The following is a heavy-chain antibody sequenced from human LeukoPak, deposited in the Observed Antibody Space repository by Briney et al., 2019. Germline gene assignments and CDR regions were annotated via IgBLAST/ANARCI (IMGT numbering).Heavy chain of an antibody. V-gene: IGHV3-23*01. CDR2: ISRRGDTK. D-gene: IGHD2-2*01. J-gene: IGHJ6*02. Sequence: GGYLRLSCVASGFTLSSYTLKWVRRAPGKGLEWVSVISRRGDTKYYADSVKGRFTISRDNSKNTVFLQMNSLSADDTATYYCAKGGDVAVVPAAGPYYAMDVWGQGTTVTVSS. CDR3: AKGGDVAVVPAAGPYYAMDV. CDR1: GFTLSSYT.